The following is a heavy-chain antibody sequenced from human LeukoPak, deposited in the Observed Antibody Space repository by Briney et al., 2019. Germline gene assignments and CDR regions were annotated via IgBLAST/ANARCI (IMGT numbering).Heavy chain of an antibody. CDR1: GYTFTSYD. D-gene: IGHD2-8*01. CDR2: MNPNSGNT. CDR3: ARGPRYCTNGVCYNYFDY. V-gene: IGHV1-8*01. Sequence: GASVKVSCKASGYTFTSYDINWVRQAPGQGLEWMGWMNPNSGNTGYAQKFQGRVTMTRNTSISTAYMELSSLRSEDTAVYYCARGPRYCTNGVCYNYFDYWGQGTLVTVSS. J-gene: IGHJ4*02.